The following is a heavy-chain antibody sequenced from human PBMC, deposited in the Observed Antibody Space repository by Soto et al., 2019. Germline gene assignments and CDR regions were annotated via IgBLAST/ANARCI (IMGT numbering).Heavy chain of an antibody. CDR2: TYYSGTT. J-gene: IGHJ4*02. V-gene: IGHV4-61*08. CDR3: ARSGSPDMLPVFDY. Sequence: SDTLSLTCAVSGCSISSGGYYWSWIRQSPGKGLEWIGYTYYSGTTNYNPSLNSRVTISVDMSKNQFSLKLSSVTAADTAVYYCARSGSPDMLPVFDYWGQGTLVTVSS. CDR1: GCSISSGGYY. D-gene: IGHD3-9*01.